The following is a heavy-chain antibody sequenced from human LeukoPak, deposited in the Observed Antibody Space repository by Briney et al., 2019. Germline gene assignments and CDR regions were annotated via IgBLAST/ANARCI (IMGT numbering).Heavy chain of an antibody. CDR3: EGAYYYDSGDDY. Sequence: GGSLRLSCAASGFTFRSYAMSWVRQAPGKGLEWVLAISGSGTSTYYADSVKGRFTISRDNSKNTLYLQMNSLRAEDTAVYYCEGAYYYDSGDDYWGQGTLATVSS. J-gene: IGHJ4*02. CDR1: GFTFRSYA. D-gene: IGHD3-22*01. V-gene: IGHV3-23*01. CDR2: ISGSGTST.